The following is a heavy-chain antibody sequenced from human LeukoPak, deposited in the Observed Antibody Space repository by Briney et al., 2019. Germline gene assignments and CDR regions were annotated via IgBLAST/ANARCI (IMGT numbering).Heavy chain of an antibody. J-gene: IGHJ4*02. CDR1: GFTFSSYG. D-gene: IGHD6-13*01. CDR3: ARVDSSSWYYFDY. CDR2: ISGSGDNT. V-gene: IGHV3-23*01. Sequence: GGSLRLSRAVSGFTFSSYGMSWVRQAPGKGLEWVSGISGSGDNTYHADSVKGRFTISRDNSKNTLYLQMTSLRAEDTAVYYCARVDSSSWYYFDYWGQGTLVTVSS.